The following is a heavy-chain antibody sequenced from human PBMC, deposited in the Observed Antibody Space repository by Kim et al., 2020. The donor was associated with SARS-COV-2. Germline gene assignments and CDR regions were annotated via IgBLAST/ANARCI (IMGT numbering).Heavy chain of an antibody. CDR3: AQSLMAAPVLGAFDI. J-gene: IGHJ3*02. Sequence: SGPTLVNPTQTLTLTCTLSGFSLSTSGVGVGWIRQPPGKALEWLAVIYWGDDKRYSPSLKSRLTIIKDTSKNHVVLIMTNMDPVDTATYYCAQSLMAAPVLGAFDIWGQGTMVTVSS. CDR2: IYWGDDK. V-gene: IGHV2-5*02. D-gene: IGHD2-8*01. CDR1: GFSLSTSGVG.